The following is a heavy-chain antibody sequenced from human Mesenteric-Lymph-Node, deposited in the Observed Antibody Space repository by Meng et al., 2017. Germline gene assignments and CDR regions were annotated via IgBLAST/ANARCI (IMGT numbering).Heavy chain of an antibody. CDR2: VSHRGNS. CDR3: AKAQCRTTTCYDYFDS. Sequence: SETLSLTCTVSGGSISSSSYYWGWIRQPPGKGLEWIGSVSHRGNSDYNPSLRSRVTLSVDTSKNQVSLILTSVTAADTAVYYCAKAQCRTTTCYDYFDSWGQGTLVTVSS. V-gene: IGHV4-39*07. CDR1: GGSISSSSYY. D-gene: IGHD2-2*01. J-gene: IGHJ4*02.